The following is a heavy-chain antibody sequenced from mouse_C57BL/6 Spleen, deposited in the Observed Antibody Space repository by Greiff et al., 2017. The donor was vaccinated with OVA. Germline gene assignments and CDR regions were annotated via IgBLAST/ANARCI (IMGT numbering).Heavy chain of an antibody. Sequence: QVQLKQPGAELVKPGASVKVSCKASGYTFTSYWMHWVKQRPGQGLEWIGRIHPSDSDTNYNQKFKGKATLTVDKSSSTAYMQLSSLTSEDSAVDYCAIETTRVTTGDFDYWGQGTTLTVSS. V-gene: IGHV1-74*01. D-gene: IGHD2-2*01. CDR3: AIETTRVTTGDFDY. CDR2: IHPSDSDT. CDR1: GYTFTSYW. J-gene: IGHJ2*01.